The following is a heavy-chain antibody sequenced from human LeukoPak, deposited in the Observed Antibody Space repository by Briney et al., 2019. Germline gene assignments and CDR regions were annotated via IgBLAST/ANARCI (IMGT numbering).Heavy chain of an antibody. D-gene: IGHD4-17*01. J-gene: IGHJ4*02. V-gene: IGHV3-30*02. CDR3: AEVASTVTTRYFDY. Sequence: GGSLRLSCAASGFTFSSCGMHWVRQAPGKGLEWVAFIRHDGSSKHYGDSVKGRFTISRDNSKNTLYLQMNSLRVEDTAVYYCAEVASTVTTRYFDYWGQGTLVVVPS. CDR2: IRHDGSSK. CDR1: GFTFSSCG.